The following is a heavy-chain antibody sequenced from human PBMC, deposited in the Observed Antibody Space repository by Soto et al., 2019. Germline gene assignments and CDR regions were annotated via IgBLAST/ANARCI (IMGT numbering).Heavy chain of an antibody. J-gene: IGHJ4*02. CDR3: ARRYGGNLDY. Sequence: SETLSLTCTVSGDSFSNYYWSWIRQPPGKGLEWIGYIYYSGSTNYNPSLKSRVTISVDTSKNQFSLRLSSVTAADTAVYYCARRYGGNLDYWGLGTLVTVSS. CDR2: IYYSGST. D-gene: IGHD5-18*01. CDR1: GDSFSNYY. V-gene: IGHV4-59*08.